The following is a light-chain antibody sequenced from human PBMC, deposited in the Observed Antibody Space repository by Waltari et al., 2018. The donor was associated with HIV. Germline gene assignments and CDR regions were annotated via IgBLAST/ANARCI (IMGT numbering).Light chain of an antibody. CDR1: PSDVGGYRY. J-gene: IGLJ1*01. CDR3: SSYTSSSTYV. V-gene: IGLV2-14*03. Sequence: QSALTQPASVSGSPGQSITISCTGTPSDVGGYRYFPWYQQHPGKAPKLIIYDVSTRPSGVSNRFSGSKSGNTASLTISGLQAEDEADYYCSSYTSSSTYVFGTGTKVTVL. CDR2: DVS.